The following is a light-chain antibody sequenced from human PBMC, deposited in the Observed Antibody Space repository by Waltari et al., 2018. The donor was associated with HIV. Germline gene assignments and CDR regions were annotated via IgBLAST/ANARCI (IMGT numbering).Light chain of an antibody. J-gene: IGKJ2*01. CDR1: KSVYNN. V-gene: IGKV3-15*01. CDR2: GAS. CDR3: QQYHNWPLT. Sequence: EIVMTQSPAILSLSPGESATLSCRASKSVYNNLAWYQQKNGQAPRLLVYGASTRATDIPDRFSGSGSGTEFTLTVSSVQSGDFAVYYCQQYHNWPLTFGRGTKVEIK.